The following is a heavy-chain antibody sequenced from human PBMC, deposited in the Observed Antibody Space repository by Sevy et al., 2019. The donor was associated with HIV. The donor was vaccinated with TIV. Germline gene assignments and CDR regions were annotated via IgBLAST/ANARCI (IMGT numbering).Heavy chain of an antibody. CDR2: ISAYTGDT. D-gene: IGHD3-3*01. CDR1: GYSFNMYG. V-gene: IGHV1-18*01. Sequence: ASVKVSCKTSGYSFNMYGISWVRQAPGQGLEWMGWISAYTGDTDYRQMFRGRVTMTTDASTNIAYMELRRLTSDDTAVYYCARHRPQGVVIIPGSGYHYGADFWGQGTMVTVSS. CDR3: ARHRPQGVVIIPGSGYHYGADF. J-gene: IGHJ6*02.